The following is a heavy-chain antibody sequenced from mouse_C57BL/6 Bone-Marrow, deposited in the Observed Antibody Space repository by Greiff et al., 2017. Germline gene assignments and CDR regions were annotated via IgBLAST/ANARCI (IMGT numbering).Heavy chain of an antibody. CDR2: INPNNGGT. V-gene: IGHV1-18*01. D-gene: IGHD2-4*01. CDR1: GYTFTDYN. J-gene: IGHJ4*01. Sequence: VQLQQSGPELVKPGASVKISCKASGYTFTDYNMDWVKQSPGKSLEWIGDINPNNGGTIYNQKFKGKATLTVDKSSSTAYMELRSLTSEDTAVYDCGRGAYYDYDGYAMDYWGQGTSVTVSS. CDR3: GRGAYYDYDGYAMDY.